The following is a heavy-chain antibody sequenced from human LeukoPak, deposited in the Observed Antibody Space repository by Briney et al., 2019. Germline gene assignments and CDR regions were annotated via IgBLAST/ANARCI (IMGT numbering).Heavy chain of an antibody. J-gene: IGHJ5*02. CDR2: IYYSGST. V-gene: IGHV4-59*01. CDR3: ARDNGYSYGYAWFDP. Sequence: PSETLSLTCTVSGGSISSYYWSWIRQPPGKGLEWIGYIYYSGSTNYNPPLKSRVTISVDTSKNQFSLKLSSVTAADTAVYYCARDNGYSYGYAWFDPWGQGTLVTVSS. D-gene: IGHD5-18*01. CDR1: GGSISSYY.